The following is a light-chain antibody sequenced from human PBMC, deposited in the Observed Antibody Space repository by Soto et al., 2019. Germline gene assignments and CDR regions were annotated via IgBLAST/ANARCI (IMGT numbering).Light chain of an antibody. CDR1: QGIRNY. J-gene: IGKJ4*01. CDR3: QQAKTAPLT. V-gene: IGKV1-27*01. Sequence: DIPMTQSPSSLAASVGDRVTITCRASQGIRNYLVWYQQKPGKPPKPLIFSASTLQSGVPSRFSGSGSGTHFTLPISSLQPEDVATYYCQQAKTAPLTFGGGTRVEL. CDR2: SAS.